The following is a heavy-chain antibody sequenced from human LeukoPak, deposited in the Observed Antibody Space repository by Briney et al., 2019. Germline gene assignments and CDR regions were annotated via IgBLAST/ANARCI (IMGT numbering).Heavy chain of an antibody. Sequence: GVSLRLSCAASGFTFSSYAMTWVRQAPGKGLEWVSGVSGSGGSTYYADSVKGRFTISRDNSKNTLYLQMNSLRAEDTAVYYCGNRASEIYYVSGSYYIAYWGQGPLVTASS. CDR1: GFTFSSYA. CDR2: VSGSGGST. V-gene: IGHV3-23*01. D-gene: IGHD3-10*01. J-gene: IGHJ4*02. CDR3: GNRASEIYYVSGSYYIAY.